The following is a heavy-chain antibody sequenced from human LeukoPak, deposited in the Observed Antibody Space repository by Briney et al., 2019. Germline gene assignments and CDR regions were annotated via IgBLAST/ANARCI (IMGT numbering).Heavy chain of an antibody. CDR1: GFTFSSYA. Sequence: PGGSLRLSCAASGFTFSSYAMSWVRQAPGKGLEWVSAISGSGGSTYYADSVKGRFTISRDNAKNSLYLQMNSLRAEDTAVYYCARGHQASYYYGSGSPFDYWGQGTLVTVSS. V-gene: IGHV3-23*01. CDR2: ISGSGGST. CDR3: ARGHQASYYYGSGSPFDY. J-gene: IGHJ4*02. D-gene: IGHD3-10*01.